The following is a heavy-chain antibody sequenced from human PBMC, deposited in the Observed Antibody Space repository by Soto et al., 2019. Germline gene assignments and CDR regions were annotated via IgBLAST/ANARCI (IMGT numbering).Heavy chain of an antibody. CDR1: GGSISSGGYF. D-gene: IGHD1-1*01. J-gene: IGHJ4*02. CDR3: ARGVLY. V-gene: IGHV4-31*03. Sequence: QVQLQESGPGLVKPSQTLSLTCTVSGGSISSGGYFWSWIRQPPGKGLEWIGNIFYSGTTYYNPSLKRRVNSSVDTYKNQFSLELSSVTAAATAVYFCARGVLYWGQGTLVTVSS. CDR2: IFYSGTT.